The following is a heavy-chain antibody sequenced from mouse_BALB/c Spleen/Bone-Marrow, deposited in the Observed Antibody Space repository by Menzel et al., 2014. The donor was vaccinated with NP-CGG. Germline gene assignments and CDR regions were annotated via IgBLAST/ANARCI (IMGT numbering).Heavy chain of an antibody. CDR3: TTYYGSRFTY. CDR1: GFNIKDTY. J-gene: IGHJ3*01. CDR2: IDPANGNT. V-gene: IGHV14-3*02. Sequence: VQLQQSEAELVKPGASVKLSCTASGFNIKDTYMHWVKQRPEQGLEWIGRIDPANGNTKYDPKFQGKATITADTSSNTAYLQLSSLPSEDTAVYYCTTYYGSRFTYWGQGTLVTVSA. D-gene: IGHD2-9*01.